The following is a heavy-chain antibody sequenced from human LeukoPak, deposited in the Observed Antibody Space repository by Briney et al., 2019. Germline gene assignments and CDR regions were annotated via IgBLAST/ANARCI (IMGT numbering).Heavy chain of an antibody. V-gene: IGHV4-34*01. CDR2: INHSGST. D-gene: IGHD3-10*01. CDR3: ARLSRSGYYGSGSYYYFDY. CDR1: GGSFSGYY. Sequence: SETLSLTCAVYGGSFSGYYWSWIRQPPGKGLEWIGEINHSGSTNYNPSLKSRVTIPVDTSKNQFSLKLSSVTAADTAVYYCARLSRSGYYGSGSYYYFDYWGQGTLVTVSS. J-gene: IGHJ4*02.